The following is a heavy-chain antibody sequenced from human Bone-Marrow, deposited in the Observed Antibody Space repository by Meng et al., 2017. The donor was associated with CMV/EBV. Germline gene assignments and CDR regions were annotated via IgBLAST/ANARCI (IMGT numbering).Heavy chain of an antibody. V-gene: IGHV3-30*14. D-gene: IGHD1-14*01. CDR1: GFTVSSNY. J-gene: IGHJ3*02. CDR3: ARRDSPAPEDAFDI. CDR2: ISYDGSNK. Sequence: GESLKISCAASGFTVSSNYMSWVRQAPGKGLEWVAVISYDGSNKYYADSVKGRFTISRDNSKNTLYLQMNSLRAEDTAVYYCARRDSPAPEDAFDIWGQGTMVTVSS.